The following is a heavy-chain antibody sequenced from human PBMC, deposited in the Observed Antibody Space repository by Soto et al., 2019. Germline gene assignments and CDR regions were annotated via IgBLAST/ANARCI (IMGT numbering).Heavy chain of an antibody. J-gene: IGHJ4*02. Sequence: GGSLRLSWSASGFTFSSYAMHWGRKAPGKGLEWVAVISYDGSNKYYADSVKGRFTISRDNSKNTLYLQMNSLRAEDTAVYYCARDSSGCLFDYWGQGNLVTGSS. CDR1: GFTFSSYA. V-gene: IGHV3-30-3*01. CDR2: ISYDGSNK. D-gene: IGHD6-19*01. CDR3: ARDSSGCLFDY.